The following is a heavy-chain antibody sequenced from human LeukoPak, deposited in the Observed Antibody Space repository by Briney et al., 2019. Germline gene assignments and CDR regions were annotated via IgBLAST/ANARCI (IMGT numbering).Heavy chain of an antibody. J-gene: IGHJ3*02. V-gene: IGHV3-53*01. Sequence: GGSLRLSCAASGFTVSSNYMSWVRQAPGKGLEWVSVIYSGGNTYYADSVKGRFTISRDSAKNSLYLQMNSLRDEDTAVYYCARYGAALDALDIWGQGTMVTVS. CDR2: IYSGGNT. CDR3: ARYGAALDALDI. CDR1: GFTVSSNY. D-gene: IGHD4/OR15-4a*01.